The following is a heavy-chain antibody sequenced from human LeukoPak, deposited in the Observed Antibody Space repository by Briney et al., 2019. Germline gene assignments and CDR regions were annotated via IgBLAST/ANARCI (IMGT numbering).Heavy chain of an antibody. D-gene: IGHD3-10*01. J-gene: IGHJ4*02. CDR1: GFTFSSYG. Sequence: PGGSLRLSCAASGFTFSSYGMHWVRQAPGKGLEWVAVISYDGSNKYYADSVKGRFTISRDNSKNTLYLQMNSLRAEDTAVYYCAKRGLGYFFDYWGQGTLVTVSS. CDR3: AKRGLGYFFDY. CDR2: ISYDGSNK. V-gene: IGHV3-33*05.